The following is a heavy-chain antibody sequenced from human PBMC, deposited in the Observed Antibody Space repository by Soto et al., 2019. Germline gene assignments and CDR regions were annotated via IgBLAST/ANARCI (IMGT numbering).Heavy chain of an antibody. D-gene: IGHD3-10*02. CDR3: FFQAEDGIRDVRSVSAFLLNRSSDL. Sequence: KVLEWVSSISSSSSYIYYADSVKGRFTISRDNAKNSLYLQMNSLRAEDTAVYFFFFQAEDGIRDVRSVSAFLLNRSSDL. J-gene: IGHJ2*01. CDR2: ISSSSSYI. V-gene: IGHV3-21*01.